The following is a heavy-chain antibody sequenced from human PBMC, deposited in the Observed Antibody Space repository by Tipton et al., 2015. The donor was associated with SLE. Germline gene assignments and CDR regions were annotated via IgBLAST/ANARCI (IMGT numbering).Heavy chain of an antibody. J-gene: IGHJ3*02. V-gene: IGHV3-30-3*01. D-gene: IGHD1-26*01. CDR3: ARDGVYSGTGTDAFDI. CDR2: ISYDGSNK. Sequence: SLRLSCSASGFTFSDYAIHWVRQAPGKGLEWVAVISYDGSNKDYADFVQGRFTISRDNSKNTLYLQMNSLRAEDTAVYYCARDGVYSGTGTDAFDIWGQGTMVTVSS. CDR1: GFTFSDYA.